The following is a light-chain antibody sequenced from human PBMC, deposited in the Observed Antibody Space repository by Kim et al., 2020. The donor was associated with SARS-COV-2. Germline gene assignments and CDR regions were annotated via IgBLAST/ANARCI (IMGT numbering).Light chain of an antibody. V-gene: IGLV8-61*01. J-gene: IGLJ3*02. CDR3: VLYMGGLWV. Sequence: QTVVTQEPSFSVSPGGTVTLTCGLSSGSVSTGYYPSWYQQTPGQAPRTLIYSTNTRSSAVPAHFSGSILGNKAALTITGAQADDESDYYCVLYMGGLWVFGGGTQLTVL. CDR1: SGSVSTGYY. CDR2: STN.